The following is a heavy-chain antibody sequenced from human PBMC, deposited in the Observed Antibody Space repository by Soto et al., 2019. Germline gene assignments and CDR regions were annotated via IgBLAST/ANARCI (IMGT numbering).Heavy chain of an antibody. CDR3: ARVSSGWYYFDY. CDR2: MYNSGST. J-gene: IGHJ4*02. Sequence: PSETLSLTCTVSGGSVSSGSYYWSWIRQPPGKGLEWIGYMYNSGSTNYNPSLKSRVIISVDTSKNQFSLKLSSVTAADTAVYYCARVSSGWYYFDYWGQGTPVTVSS. CDR1: GGSVSSGSYY. D-gene: IGHD6-19*01. V-gene: IGHV4-61*01.